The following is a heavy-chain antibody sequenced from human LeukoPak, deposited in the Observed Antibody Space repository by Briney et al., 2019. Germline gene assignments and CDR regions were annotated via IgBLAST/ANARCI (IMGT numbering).Heavy chain of an antibody. Sequence: HPGGSLRLSCAASGFTFNTYWMTWVRQAPGKGLEWVANIKQDGSEKYYVDSVKGRFTISRDNAKNSLYLQMNSLRAEDTAVYYCAYSAMAPRAFDIWGQGTMVTVSS. V-gene: IGHV3-7*01. D-gene: IGHD5-18*01. CDR3: AYSAMAPRAFDI. CDR2: IKQDGSEK. CDR1: GFTFNTYW. J-gene: IGHJ3*02.